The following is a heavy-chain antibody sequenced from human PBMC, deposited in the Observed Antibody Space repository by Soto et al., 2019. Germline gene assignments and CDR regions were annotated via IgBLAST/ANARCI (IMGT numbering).Heavy chain of an antibody. J-gene: IGHJ5*02. Sequence: QVQLQESGPGLVKPSQTLSLTCTVSGGSISSGRYYCSWIRQHPGKGLEWIGYIYYSGSTSYNPCDTRRVTISVDTSKNHFSLELNSVTAADTAVYYCARGYCSGGSCYAGWFDPWGQGTLVTVSS. CDR1: GGSISSGRYY. CDR2: IYYSGST. V-gene: IGHV4-31*03. CDR3: ARGYCSGGSCYAGWFDP. D-gene: IGHD2-15*01.